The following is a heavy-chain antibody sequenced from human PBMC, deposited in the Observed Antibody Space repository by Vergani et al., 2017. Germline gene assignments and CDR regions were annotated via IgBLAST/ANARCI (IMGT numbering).Heavy chain of an antibody. CDR3: AIVTDYNEGGGNNLDS. V-gene: IGHV1-24*01. J-gene: IGHJ4*02. Sequence: QVQLVQSGSEVRKPGASVKVSCQVSGYSLTELTIHWVRQAPGKGLEWMGGFDPEHGEVTFAHHIQGRVTMTEDRSTDTAYMELSSLRPEDTALYYCAIVTDYNEGGGNNLDSGGQGTLVTVS. D-gene: IGHD2-15*01. CDR2: FDPEHGEV. CDR1: GYSLTELT.